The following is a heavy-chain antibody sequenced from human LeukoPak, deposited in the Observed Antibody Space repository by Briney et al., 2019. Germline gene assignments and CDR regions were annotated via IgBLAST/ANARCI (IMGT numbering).Heavy chain of an antibody. CDR2: IYYSGST. CDR3: ASQQDRSGYESNFDY. J-gene: IGHJ4*02. Sequence: SETLSLTCTVCCGYISSSSYYWGWIRQPPGKGLEWIGSIYYSGSTYYNPYLKSRVTISIDTSKNQFSLKLSSVTAADTAVYYCASQQDRSGYESNFDYWGQGTLVTVSS. D-gene: IGHD3-22*01. CDR1: CGYISSSSYY. V-gene: IGHV4-39*01.